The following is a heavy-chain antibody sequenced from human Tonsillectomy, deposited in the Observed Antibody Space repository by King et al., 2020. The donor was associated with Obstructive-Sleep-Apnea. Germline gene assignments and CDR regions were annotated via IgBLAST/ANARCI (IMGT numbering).Heavy chain of an antibody. V-gene: IGHV4-59*08. CDR3: ARTQDNNWANWFDP. D-gene: IGHD1-1*01. CDR2: IYYTGST. Sequence: QMQESGPGLVKPSETLSLTCTVSGGSISTYYWSWIRQPPGKGLEWIGYIYYTGSTNYNPSLKSRVAISVDTSKNQFSLNLSSVTAADTAVYYCARTQDNNWANWFDPWGQGTLVTVTS. J-gene: IGHJ5*02. CDR1: GGSISTYY.